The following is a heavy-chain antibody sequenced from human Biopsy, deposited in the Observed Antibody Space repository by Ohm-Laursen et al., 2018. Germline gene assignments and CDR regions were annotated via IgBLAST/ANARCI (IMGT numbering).Heavy chain of an antibody. V-gene: IGHV4-59*01. Sequence: GTLSLTCTVSGGSISSYHWTWIRQPPGKGLEWIGYLYNTGGTNYNPSLKSRVTISVDTSKNQFSLKLRSVTAADTAVYYCEREAAIIDPRTRAFDYWGQGTLVTVSS. D-gene: IGHD6-25*01. J-gene: IGHJ4*02. CDR3: EREAAIIDPRTRAFDY. CDR1: GGSISSYH. CDR2: LYNTGGT.